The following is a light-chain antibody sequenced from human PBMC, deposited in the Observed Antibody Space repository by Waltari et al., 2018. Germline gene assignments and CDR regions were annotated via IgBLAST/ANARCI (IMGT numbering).Light chain of an antibody. Sequence: LVLTQSPSASASLGASVKLTCTLSSGYSSNVIAWLQQQPGKGPRYLMKVNSDGSHRKGDVIPDRFSSSNSGTECYLTISSLQSEDEADYYCQTGGHGTWVFGGGTKLTVL. CDR1: SGYSSNV. CDR2: VNSDGSH. V-gene: IGLV4-69*01. J-gene: IGLJ3*02. CDR3: QTGGHGTWV.